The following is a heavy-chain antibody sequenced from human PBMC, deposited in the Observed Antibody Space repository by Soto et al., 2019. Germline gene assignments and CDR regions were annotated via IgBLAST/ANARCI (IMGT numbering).Heavy chain of an antibody. CDR3: AHRITIFGVVTSPDAFDI. CDR1: GFSLSTSGVG. CDR2: IYWDDAK. J-gene: IGHJ3*02. D-gene: IGHD3-3*01. Sequence: QITLKESGPTLVKPTQTLTLTCTFSGFSLSTSGVGVGWIRQPPGKALECLALIYWDDAKRYSPSLKSRLTITKDTFKNQVVLTMTNMDPVDTATYYCAHRITIFGVVTSPDAFDIWGQGTMVTVSS. V-gene: IGHV2-5*02.